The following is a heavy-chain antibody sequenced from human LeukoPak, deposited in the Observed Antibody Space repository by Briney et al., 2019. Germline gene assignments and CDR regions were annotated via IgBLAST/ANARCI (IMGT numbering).Heavy chain of an antibody. CDR2: IYYSGSA. V-gene: IGHV4-39*07. D-gene: IGHD1-26*01. CDR3: ARRAYSGSYSYFDY. Sequence: SETLSLTCTASGGSISSSSYYWGWIRQPPGKGLEWIGTIYYSGSAYYNPSLKSRVTIAVDTSNNQFSLKLGSMTAADMAVYYCARRAYSGSYSYFDYWGQGTLVTVSS. CDR1: GGSISSSSYY. J-gene: IGHJ4*02.